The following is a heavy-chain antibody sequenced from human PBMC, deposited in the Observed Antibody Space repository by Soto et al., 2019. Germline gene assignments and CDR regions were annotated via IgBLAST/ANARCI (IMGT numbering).Heavy chain of an antibody. CDR3: ATTHKGYCSGGSCYSDDY. D-gene: IGHD2-15*01. CDR2: INHSGST. V-gene: IGHV4-34*01. CDR1: GGSISGYY. J-gene: IGHJ4*02. Sequence: PSETLSLTWAVYGGSISGYYWSWIRQPPGKGLEWIGEINHSGSTNYNPSLKSRVTISVDTSKNQFSLKLSSVTAADTAVYYCATTHKGYCSGGSCYSDDYWGQGTLVTVSS.